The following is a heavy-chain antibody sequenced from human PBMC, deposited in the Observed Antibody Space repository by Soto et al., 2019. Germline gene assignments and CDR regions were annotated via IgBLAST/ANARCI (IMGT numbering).Heavy chain of an antibody. J-gene: IGHJ6*02. V-gene: IGHV4-34*01. CDR3: ARNSYLKYYYGSGGRYYYYYGMDV. D-gene: IGHD3-10*01. CDR1: GGSFSGYY. CDR2: INHSGST. Sequence: LSLTCAVYGGSFSGYYWSWIRQPPGKGLEWIGEINHSGSTNYNPSLKSRVTISVDTSKNQLSLKLSSVTAADTAVYYCARNSYLKYYYGSGGRYYYYYGMDVWGQGTTVTVS.